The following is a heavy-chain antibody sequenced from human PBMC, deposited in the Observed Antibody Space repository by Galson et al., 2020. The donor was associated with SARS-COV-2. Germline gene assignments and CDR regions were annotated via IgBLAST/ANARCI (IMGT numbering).Heavy chain of an antibody. Sequence: GGSLRLSCAASGFTVSSNYMSWVRQAPGKGLEWVSVIYSGGSTYYADSVKGRFTISRDNSKNTLYLQMNSLRAEDTAVYYCARETYLNYYGSGSYYNVGAFDIWGQGTMVTVSS. V-gene: IGHV3-53*01. D-gene: IGHD3-10*01. CDR1: GFTVSSNY. J-gene: IGHJ3*02. CDR2: IYSGGST. CDR3: ARETYLNYYGSGSYYNVGAFDI.